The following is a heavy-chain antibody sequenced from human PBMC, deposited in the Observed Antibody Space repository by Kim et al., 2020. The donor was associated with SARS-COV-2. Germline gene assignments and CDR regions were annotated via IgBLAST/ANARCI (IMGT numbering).Heavy chain of an antibody. CDR1: GFTFNYAW. V-gene: IGHV3-15*01. D-gene: IGHD2-15*01. CDR2: VKGYTDGGTT. J-gene: IGHJ4*02. CDR3: AFVASAFSLVA. Sequence: GGSLRLSCAASGFTFNYAWMYWVRQAPGKGLEWLGRVKGYTDGGTTDYAAPVKGRFIISRDDSKDTLYMQMNSLETEDTAVYYCAFVASAFSLVAWGQGTLVTVSS.